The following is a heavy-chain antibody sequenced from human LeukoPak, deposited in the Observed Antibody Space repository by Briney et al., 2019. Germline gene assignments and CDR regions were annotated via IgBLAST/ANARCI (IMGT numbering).Heavy chain of an antibody. D-gene: IGHD6-13*01. J-gene: IGHJ4*02. Sequence: GGSLRLSCAASGFTFSSYWMSWVRQAPGKGLEWVANIKQDGSEKYYVDSVKGRFTISRDNAKNSLFLQMNSLRAEDTAVYYCARRGNRLAGAGTDYWGQGTLVTVSS. V-gene: IGHV3-7*03. CDR2: IKQDGSEK. CDR3: ARRGNRLAGAGTDY. CDR1: GFTFSSYW.